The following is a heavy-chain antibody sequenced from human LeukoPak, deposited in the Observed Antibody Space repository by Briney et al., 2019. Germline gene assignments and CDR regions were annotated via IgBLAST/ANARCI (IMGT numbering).Heavy chain of an antibody. J-gene: IGHJ6*03. CDR1: GYTFTSYG. V-gene: IGHV1-2*02. Sequence: ASVKVSCKASGYTFTSYGISWVRQAPGQGLEWMGWINPNSGGTNYAQKFQGRVTMTRDTSISTAYMELSRLRSDDTAVYYCARDYQQWLRGFYYMDVWGKGTTVTVSS. CDR2: INPNSGGT. CDR3: ARDYQQWLRGFYYMDV. D-gene: IGHD6-19*01.